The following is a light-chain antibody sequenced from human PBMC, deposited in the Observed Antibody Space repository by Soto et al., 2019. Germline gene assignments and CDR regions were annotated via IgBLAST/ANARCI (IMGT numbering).Light chain of an antibody. CDR2: DAS. CDR3: QQYGSSPLT. J-gene: IGKJ4*01. V-gene: IGKV3D-20*01. CDR1: QTVSSSS. Sequence: EIVLTQSPATLSLSPGERATLSCGASQTVSSSSLDWYQQKPGLAPRLLIYDASSRATGIPDRFSGSGSGTDFTLTISGLEPEDFAVYYCQQYGSSPLTFGGGTKVEIK.